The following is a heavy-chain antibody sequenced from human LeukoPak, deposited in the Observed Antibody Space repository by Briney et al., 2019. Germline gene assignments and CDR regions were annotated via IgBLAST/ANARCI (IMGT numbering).Heavy chain of an antibody. CDR1: GFTFSSYS. Sequence: GGSLRLSCAASGFTFSSYSMNWVRQAPGKGLEWVSHISSSSTIYYADSVKGRFTISRDNAKNSLYLQMSSLRAEDTAVYYCARGVYYMDVWGKGTTVTISS. CDR3: ARGVYYMDV. J-gene: IGHJ6*03. CDR2: ISSSSTI. V-gene: IGHV3-48*01.